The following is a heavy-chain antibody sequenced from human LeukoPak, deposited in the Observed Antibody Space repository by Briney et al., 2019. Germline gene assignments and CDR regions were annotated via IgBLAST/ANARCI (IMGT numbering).Heavy chain of an antibody. Sequence: SETLSLTCAVYGGSFSAYYWSWIRQPPGKGLEWIGEINHSGSTNYNPSLKSRVTISVDTSKNQFSLKLSSVTAADTAVYYCARAEDIVVVPANWYFDLWGRGTLVTVSS. D-gene: IGHD2-2*01. CDR2: INHSGST. CDR1: GGSFSAYY. CDR3: ARAEDIVVVPANWYFDL. J-gene: IGHJ2*01. V-gene: IGHV4-34*01.